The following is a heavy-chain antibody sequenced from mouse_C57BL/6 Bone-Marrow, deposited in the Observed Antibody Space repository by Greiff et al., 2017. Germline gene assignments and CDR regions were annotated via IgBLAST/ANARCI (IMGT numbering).Heavy chain of an antibody. CDR1: GFTFSSYG. CDR2: ISSGGSYT. CDR3: ASGYGSSYVWFAY. Sequence: EVKLVESGGDLVKPGGSLKLSCAASGFTFSSYGMSWVRQTPDKRLEWVATISSGGSYTYYPDSVKGRFTISRDNAKNTLYLQMSSLKSEDTAMYYCASGYGSSYVWFAYWGQVTLVTVSA. J-gene: IGHJ3*01. V-gene: IGHV5-6*02. D-gene: IGHD1-1*01.